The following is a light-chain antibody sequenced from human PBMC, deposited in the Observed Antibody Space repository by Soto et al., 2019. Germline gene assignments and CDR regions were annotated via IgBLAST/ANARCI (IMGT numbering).Light chain of an antibody. Sequence: DIQMTQSPSSVSASVGDRVSITCRASQGISSWLAWYQQKPGKAHKLLIYAASSLQGGVPSRFSGSGSVTYFTLTISSLQPEDSATCYCQQADSFPITFVQGTRLEIK. CDR1: QGISSW. V-gene: IGKV1D-12*01. CDR2: AAS. J-gene: IGKJ5*01. CDR3: QQADSFPIT.